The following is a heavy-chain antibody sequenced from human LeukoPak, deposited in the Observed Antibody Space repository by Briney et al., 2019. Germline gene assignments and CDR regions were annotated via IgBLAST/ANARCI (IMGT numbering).Heavy chain of an antibody. J-gene: IGHJ4*02. CDR1: GFTFSDYY. Sequence: GGSLRLSCAASGFTFSDYYMSWIRQAPGKGLEWVSYISSSGSTIYYADSVKGRFTISRDNAKNSLYLQMNSLRAEDTAVYFCAKRGVVIRVILVGFHKEAYYFDYWGQGSLVTVSS. D-gene: IGHD3-22*01. CDR2: ISSSGSTI. V-gene: IGHV3-11*01. CDR3: AKRGVVIRVILVGFHKEAYYFDY.